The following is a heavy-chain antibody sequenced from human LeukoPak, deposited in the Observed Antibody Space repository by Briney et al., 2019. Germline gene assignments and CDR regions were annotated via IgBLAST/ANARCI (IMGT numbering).Heavy chain of an antibody. J-gene: IGHJ6*02. CDR2: ISWNSGSI. V-gene: IGHV3-9*01. CDR3: AKDMGFWGYSYGLREDYYYGMDV. D-gene: IGHD5-18*01. CDR1: GFTFDDYA. Sequence: GRSLRLSCVASGFTFDDYAMHWVRQAPGKGLEWVSGISWNSGSIGYADSVKGRFTISRDNAKNSLYLQMNSLRAEDTALYYCAKDMGFWGYSYGLREDYYYGMDVWGQGTTVTVSS.